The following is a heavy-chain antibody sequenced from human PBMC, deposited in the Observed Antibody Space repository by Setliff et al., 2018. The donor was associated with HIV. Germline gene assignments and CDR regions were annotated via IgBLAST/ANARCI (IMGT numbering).Heavy chain of an antibody. J-gene: IGHJ5*02. D-gene: IGHD2-2*02. CDR3: AKEQEIGSYLDP. CDR2: IIPILGIP. CDR1: GGAFISHT. V-gene: IGHV1-69*04. Sequence: SVKVSCKASGGAFISHTFTWVRQAPGQGLEWMGRIIPILGIPNYAQNFQGRLTISADISTRTAYLELSSLRSDDSAVYFCAKEQEIGSYLDPWGQGTLVTVSS.